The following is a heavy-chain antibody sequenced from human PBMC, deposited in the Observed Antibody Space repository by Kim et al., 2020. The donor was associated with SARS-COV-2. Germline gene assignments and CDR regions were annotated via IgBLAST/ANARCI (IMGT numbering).Heavy chain of an antibody. Sequence: SETLSLTCAVYGGSFSGYYWSWIRQPPGKGLEWIGEINHSGSTNYNPSLKSRVTISVDTSKNQFSLKLSSVTAADTAVYYCARGWWSFDYWGQGTLVTVSS. J-gene: IGHJ4*02. CDR2: INHSGST. CDR3: ARGWWSFDY. V-gene: IGHV4-34*01. D-gene: IGHD2-8*02. CDR1: GGSFSGYY.